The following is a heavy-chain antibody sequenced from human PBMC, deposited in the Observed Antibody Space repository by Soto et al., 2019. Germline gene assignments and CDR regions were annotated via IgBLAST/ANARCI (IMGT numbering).Heavy chain of an antibody. J-gene: IGHJ6*02. CDR3: ARHAKVAPYAMDG. V-gene: IGHV5-10-1*01. D-gene: IGHD2-15*01. CDR1: GYRFTDYW. Sequence: GASLKISCKYSGYRFTDYWILWVRPLPGKGLEWMGRMDPSDSYTNYSPSFQGHVTISADKSISTAYLQWSSLKASDTARYYCARHAKVAPYAMDGWGQGNMVAVS. CDR2: MDPSDSYT.